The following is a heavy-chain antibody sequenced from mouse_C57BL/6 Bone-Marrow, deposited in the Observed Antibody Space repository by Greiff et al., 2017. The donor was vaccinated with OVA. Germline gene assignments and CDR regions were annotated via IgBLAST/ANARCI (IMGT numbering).Heavy chain of an antibody. D-gene: IGHD2-2*01. CDR3: ARGLMVTTCYAMDY. CDR1: GYTFTSYG. J-gene: IGHJ4*01. Sequence: QVQLQQSGAELARPGASVKLSCKASGYTFTSYGISWVKQRTGQGLEWIGEIYPRSGNTYYNEKFKGKATLTADKSSRTADMERSSLTSEDSAVYFWARGLMVTTCYAMDYWGQGTSVTVSS. V-gene: IGHV1-81*01. CDR2: IYPRSGNT.